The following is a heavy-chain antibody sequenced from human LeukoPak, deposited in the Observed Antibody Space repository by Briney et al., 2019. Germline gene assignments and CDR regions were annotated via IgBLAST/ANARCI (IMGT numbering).Heavy chain of an antibody. CDR3: ARASRHWFDS. J-gene: IGHJ5*01. CDR2: IYYSGST. CDR1: GGSISSSSYY. V-gene: IGHV4-39*07. Sequence: PSETLSLTCTVSGGSISSSSYYWGWIRQPPGKGLEWIGSIYYSGSTYYNPSLKSRVTISVDTSKNQFSLKLSSVTAADTAVYYCARASRHWFDSWGQGTLVTVSS.